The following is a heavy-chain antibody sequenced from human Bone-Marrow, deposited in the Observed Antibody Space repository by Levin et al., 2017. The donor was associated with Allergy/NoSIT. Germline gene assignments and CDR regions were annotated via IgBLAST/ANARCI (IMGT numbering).Heavy chain of an antibody. CDR3: AKEEDSSFTQ. V-gene: IGHV3-23*01. D-gene: IGHD6-13*01. Sequence: GESLKISCAASGFTFSSYAMRWVRQAPGMGLDWVSGISDVGRTYYADSVKGRFTTSRDNSKNTLYLQLNSLRADDTAVYYCAKEEDSSFTQWGQGTLVTVSS. J-gene: IGHJ4*02. CDR2: ISDVGRT. CDR1: GFTFSSYA.